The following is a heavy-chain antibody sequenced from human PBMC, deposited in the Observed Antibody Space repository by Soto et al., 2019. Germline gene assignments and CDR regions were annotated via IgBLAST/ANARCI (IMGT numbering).Heavy chain of an antibody. CDR3: AKRRYYYDSSGYDY. Sequence: GGSLRLSCAASGFTFSSYAMSWVRQAPGKGLEWVSAISGSGGSTYYADSVKGRFTISRDSSKNTLYLQMNSLRAGDTAVYYCAKRRYYYDSSGYDYWGQGTLVTVSS. CDR2: ISGSGGST. D-gene: IGHD3-22*01. J-gene: IGHJ4*02. CDR1: GFTFSSYA. V-gene: IGHV3-23*01.